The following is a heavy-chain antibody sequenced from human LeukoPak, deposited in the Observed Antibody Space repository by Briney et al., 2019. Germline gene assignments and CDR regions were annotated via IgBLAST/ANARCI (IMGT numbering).Heavy chain of an antibody. J-gene: IGHJ4*02. CDR3: TREAVTANGYFDY. Sequence: GGSLRLSCAASGFTFSSYDMNWVRQAPGKGLEWVGRIKSKTDGGTTDYAAPVKGRFTISRDDSKNTLYLQMNSLKTEDTAVYYCTREAVTANGYFDYWGQGTLVTVSS. V-gene: IGHV3-15*01. D-gene: IGHD2-21*02. CDR1: GFTFSSYD. CDR2: IKSKTDGGTT.